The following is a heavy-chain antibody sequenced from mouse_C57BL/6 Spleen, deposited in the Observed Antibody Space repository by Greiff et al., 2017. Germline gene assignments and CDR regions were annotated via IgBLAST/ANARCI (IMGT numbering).Heavy chain of an antibody. V-gene: IGHV1-64*01. D-gene: IGHD2-4*01. Sequence: QVQLQQSGAELVKPGASVKLSCKASGYTFTSYWMHWVKQRPGQGLEWIGMIHPNSGSTNYNEKFKSKATLTVDKSSSTAYMQLSSLTSEDSAVYYCANYDYDPAGFAYWGQGTLVTVSA. CDR1: GYTFTSYW. CDR2: IHPNSGST. CDR3: ANYDYDPAGFAY. J-gene: IGHJ3*01.